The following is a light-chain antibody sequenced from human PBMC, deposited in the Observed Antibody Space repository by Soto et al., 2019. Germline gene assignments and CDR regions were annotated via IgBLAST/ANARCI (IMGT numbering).Light chain of an antibody. CDR1: QSVSSNY. J-gene: IGKJ4*01. Sequence: EIVLTQSPGTLSLSPGERATLSCRASQSVSSNYLAWYQQKPGQVHRLLIYDASSRATGIPDRFSGGGSGTDFTLTISRLEPEDFAVYYCQQYGNSPLTSGGGTKVEIK. CDR2: DAS. CDR3: QQYGNSPLT. V-gene: IGKV3-20*01.